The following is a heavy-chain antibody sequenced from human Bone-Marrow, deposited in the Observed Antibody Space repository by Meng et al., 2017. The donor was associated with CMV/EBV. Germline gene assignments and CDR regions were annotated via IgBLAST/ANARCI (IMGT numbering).Heavy chain of an antibody. J-gene: IGHJ4*02. V-gene: IGHV1-2*02. CDR3: ARDKAGRTPFDY. Sequence: QVQLVQAGAEVKTPGASVKVSCQASGYPFTGYYMHWVRQAPGQGLEWMGWINPSSGGTNYAQKFQGRVTMTRDTSISTAYMELSRLRSDDTAVYYCARDKAGRTPFDYWGQGTLVTVSS. CDR2: INPSSGGT. D-gene: IGHD1-14*01. CDR1: GYPFTGYY.